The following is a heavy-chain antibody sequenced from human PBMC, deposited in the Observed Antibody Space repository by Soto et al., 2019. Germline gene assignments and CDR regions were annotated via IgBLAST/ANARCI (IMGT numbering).Heavy chain of an antibody. D-gene: IGHD3-22*01. V-gene: IGHV4-34*01. CDR2: INHSGST. CDR1: GGSFSGYY. CDR3: ARAEITMIVDDPGFCFDY. J-gene: IGHJ4*02. Sequence: SETLSLTCAVYGGSFSGYYWSWIRQPPGKGLEWIGEINHSGSTNYNPSLKSRVTISVDTSKNQFSLKLSSVTAADTAVYYCARAEITMIVDDPGFCFDYWGQGTLVTVSS.